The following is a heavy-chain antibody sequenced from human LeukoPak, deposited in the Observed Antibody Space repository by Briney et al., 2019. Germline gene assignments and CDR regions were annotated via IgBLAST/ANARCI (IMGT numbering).Heavy chain of an antibody. CDR3: ARVIGNGDYYFDY. V-gene: IGHV1-8*02. J-gene: IGHJ4*02. Sequence: ASVKVSCKASGYTFTSYYMHWVRQATGQGLEWMGWMNPNSGNTGYAQKFQGRVTMTRNTSISTAYMELSSLRSEDTAVYYCARVIGNGDYYFDYWGQGTLVTVSS. CDR2: MNPNSGNT. D-gene: IGHD4-17*01. CDR1: GYTFTSYY.